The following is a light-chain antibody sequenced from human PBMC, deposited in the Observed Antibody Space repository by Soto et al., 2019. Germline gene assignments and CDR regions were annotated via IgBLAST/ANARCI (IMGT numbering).Light chain of an antibody. CDR3: QQSYRTPHT. Sequence: IQMTQSPSSLSASVGDRVTITCRASQGVSAYLLWSQQRQGRAPKLLIYSASNLVSGVPARFSGSGSGTSFTLTISSLQPEDFATFYCQQSYRTPHTFGQGTKLETK. CDR2: SAS. J-gene: IGKJ2*01. CDR1: QGVSAY. V-gene: IGKV1-39*01.